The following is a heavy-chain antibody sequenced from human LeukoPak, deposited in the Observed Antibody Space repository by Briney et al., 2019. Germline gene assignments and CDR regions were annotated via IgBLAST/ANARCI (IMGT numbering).Heavy chain of an antibody. CDR2: MNPNSGNT. J-gene: IGHJ5*02. CDR1: AYTFTSYD. V-gene: IGHV1-8*01. Sequence: GASMKVSCKASAYTFTSYDINGVRQATGQGLEGMGWMNPNSGNTGYAQKFQGRVTMTRNTSISAAYMELSSLRSEDTAVYYCARVGVAGTKFDPWGQGTLVTVSS. CDR3: ARVGVAGTKFDP. D-gene: IGHD6-19*01.